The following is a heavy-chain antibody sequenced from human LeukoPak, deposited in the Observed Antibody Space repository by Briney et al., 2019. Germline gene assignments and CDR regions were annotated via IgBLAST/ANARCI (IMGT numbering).Heavy chain of an antibody. D-gene: IGHD3-9*01. Sequence: GGSLRLSCAASGFTFSSYSMNWVRQAPGKGLEWVSSISSGSSYIYYADSVKGRFTISRDNAKNSLYLQMNSLRAEDTAVYYCARAHFDWLLLTQDNWFDPWGQGTLVTVSS. CDR2: ISSGSSYI. CDR1: GFTFSSYS. J-gene: IGHJ5*02. CDR3: ARAHFDWLLLTQDNWFDP. V-gene: IGHV3-21*01.